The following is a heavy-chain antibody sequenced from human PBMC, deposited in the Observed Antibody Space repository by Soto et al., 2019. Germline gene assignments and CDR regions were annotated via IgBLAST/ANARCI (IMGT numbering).Heavy chain of an antibody. CDR1: GFTFSSYA. J-gene: IGHJ6*02. CDR2: IGGSGGST. V-gene: IGHV3-23*01. D-gene: IGHD2-2*01. CDR3: ASPGGYCSSTSCYGYYYYGMDV. Sequence: PGGSLRLSCAASGFTFSSYAMSWVRQAPGKGLEWVSAIGGSGGSTYYADSVKGRFTISRDNSKNTLYLQMNSLRAEDTAVYYCASPGGYCSSTSCYGYYYYGMDVWGQGTTVTVSS.